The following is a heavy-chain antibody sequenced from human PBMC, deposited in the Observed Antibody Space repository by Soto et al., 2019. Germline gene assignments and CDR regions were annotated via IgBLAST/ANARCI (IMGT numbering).Heavy chain of an antibody. D-gene: IGHD3-9*01. CDR3: ARAVRYFDWFGFDP. CDR1: GGSIISYY. J-gene: IGHJ5*02. Sequence: SGTLSLTCTVSGGSIISYYWSWIRQPAGKGLEWIGRIYTSGSTNYNPSLKSRVTMSVDTSKNQFSLKLSSVTAADTAVYYCARAVRYFDWFGFDPWGQGTLVTVSS. V-gene: IGHV4-4*07. CDR2: IYTSGST.